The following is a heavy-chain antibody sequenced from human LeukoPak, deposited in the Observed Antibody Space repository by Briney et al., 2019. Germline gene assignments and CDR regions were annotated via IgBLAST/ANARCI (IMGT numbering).Heavy chain of an antibody. CDR3: ARYCCGGSCSSYYYYGMDV. D-gene: IGHD2-15*01. J-gene: IGHJ6*04. CDR2: IKQDGSEK. V-gene: IGHV3-7*03. CDR1: GFTFSSYW. Sequence: GGSLRLSCAASGFTFSSYWMSWVRQAPGKGLEWVANIKQDGSEKYYVDSVKGRFTISRDNAKNSLYLQMNSLRAEDTAGYYCARYCCGGSCSSYYYYGMDVWGKGTTVTVSS.